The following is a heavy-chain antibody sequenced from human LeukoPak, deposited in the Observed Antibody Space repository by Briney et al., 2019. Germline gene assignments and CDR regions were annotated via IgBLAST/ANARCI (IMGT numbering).Heavy chain of an antibody. CDR2: ISYDGSNK. CDR3: AKDHIAVAGGNWFDP. D-gene: IGHD6-19*01. V-gene: IGHV3-30*18. Sequence: PGRSLRLSCAASGFTFSSYGMHWVRQAPGKGLEGVAVISYDGSNKYYADSVKGRFTISRDNSKNTLYLQMNSLRAEDTAVYYCAKDHIAVAGGNWFDPWGQGTLVTVSS. J-gene: IGHJ5*02. CDR1: GFTFSSYG.